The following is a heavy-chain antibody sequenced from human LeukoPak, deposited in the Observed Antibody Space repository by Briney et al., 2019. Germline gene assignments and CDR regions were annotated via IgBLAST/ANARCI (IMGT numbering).Heavy chain of an antibody. CDR3: AKDYGSGEFYYFDY. CDR2: ISGSGGST. CDR1: GFTFSSYA. J-gene: IGHJ4*02. V-gene: IGHV3-23*01. D-gene: IGHD3-10*01. Sequence: GGSLRLSCAASGFTFSSYAMSWVRQAPGKGLEWVSAISGSGGSTYYADSVKGRFTISRDNSKNTLYLQMNSLRAEGTAVYYCAKDYGSGEFYYFDYWGQGTLVTVSS.